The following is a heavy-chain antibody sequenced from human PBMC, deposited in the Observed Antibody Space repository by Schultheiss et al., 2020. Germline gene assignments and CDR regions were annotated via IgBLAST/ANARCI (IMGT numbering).Heavy chain of an antibody. CDR3: ARDWVVDTAMVDPYYYYGMDV. V-gene: IGHV1-69*13. J-gene: IGHJ6*02. CDR2: IIPIFGTA. CDR1: GGTFSSYA. Sequence: SVKVSCKASGGTFSSYAISWVRQAPGQGLEWMGGIIPIFGTANYAQKFQGRVTITADESTSTAYMELSSLRSEDTAVYYCARDWVVDTAMVDPYYYYGMDVWGQGTTVTVSS. D-gene: IGHD5-18*01.